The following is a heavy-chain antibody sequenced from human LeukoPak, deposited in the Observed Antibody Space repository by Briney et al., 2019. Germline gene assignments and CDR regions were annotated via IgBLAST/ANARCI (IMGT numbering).Heavy chain of an antibody. CDR2: ISYDGSNK. CDR3: ASDMTTAD. V-gene: IGHV3-30*04. J-gene: IGHJ4*02. CDR1: GFTFSSYA. Sequence: GGSLRLSCAASGFTFSSYAMHWVRQAPGKGLEWVAVISYDGSNKYYADSVRGRFTISRDNSKNTPYLQMNSLRAEDTAVYYCASDMTTADWGQGTLVTVSS. D-gene: IGHD4-17*01.